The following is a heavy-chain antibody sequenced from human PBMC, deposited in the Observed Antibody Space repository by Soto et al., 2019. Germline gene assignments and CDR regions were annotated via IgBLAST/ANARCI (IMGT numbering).Heavy chain of an antibody. Sequence: PGGSLRLSCAASGFTFSSYSMSWVRQAPGKGLEWVSAISGSGGSTYYADSVKGRFTISRDNSENTLYLQMNSLRAEDTAVYYCAKANSSSGWQLLYYFDYWGQGTLVTVSS. D-gene: IGHD6-19*01. J-gene: IGHJ4*02. CDR3: AKANSSSGWQLLYYFDY. CDR1: GFTFSSYS. CDR2: ISGSGGST. V-gene: IGHV3-23*01.